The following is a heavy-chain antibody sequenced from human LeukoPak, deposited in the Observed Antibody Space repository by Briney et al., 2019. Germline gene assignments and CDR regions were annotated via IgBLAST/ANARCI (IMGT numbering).Heavy chain of an antibody. Sequence: PAETLSLTCTVSGGSVSSGSYYWSWIRQPPGKGLEWIGYIYYSGSTNYNPSLKRRVTISVDTSKNQFYLKLRSVTAADTAVYYCASTVVVPAAMYGYYFDYWGQGTLVTVSS. CDR3: ASTVVVPAAMYGYYFDY. CDR2: IYYSGST. CDR1: GGSVSSGSYY. D-gene: IGHD2-2*01. V-gene: IGHV4-61*01. J-gene: IGHJ4*02.